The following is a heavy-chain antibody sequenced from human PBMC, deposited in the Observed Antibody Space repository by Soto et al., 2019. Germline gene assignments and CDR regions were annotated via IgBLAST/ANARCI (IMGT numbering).Heavy chain of an antibody. CDR2: IKQDGSGK. CDR3: ARDPSYGSGSWFDP. Sequence: GGSLRLSCAASGFTFDDYAMHWVRQAPGKGLEWVANIKQDGSGKDYVDSVKGRFTISRDNAKNSLYLQMNSLRAEDTAVYYCARDPSYGSGSWFDPWGQGTLVTVSS. J-gene: IGHJ5*02. CDR1: GFTFDDYA. D-gene: IGHD3-10*01. V-gene: IGHV3-7*01.